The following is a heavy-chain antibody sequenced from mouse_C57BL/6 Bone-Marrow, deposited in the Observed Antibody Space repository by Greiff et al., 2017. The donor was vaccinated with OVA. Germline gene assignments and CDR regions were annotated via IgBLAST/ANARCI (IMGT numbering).Heavy chain of an antibody. CDR2: LNPGSGGT. CDR3: ARSRGITTVVRYFDY. CDR1: GYAFTNYL. Sequence: QVQLKESGAELVRPGTSVKVSCKASGYAFTNYLIEWVKQRPGQGLEWIGVLNPGSGGTNYNEKFKGKATLTADKSSSTAYMQLSSLTSEDSAVYFCARSRGITTVVRYFDYWGQGTTLTVSS. V-gene: IGHV1-54*01. J-gene: IGHJ2*01. D-gene: IGHD1-1*01.